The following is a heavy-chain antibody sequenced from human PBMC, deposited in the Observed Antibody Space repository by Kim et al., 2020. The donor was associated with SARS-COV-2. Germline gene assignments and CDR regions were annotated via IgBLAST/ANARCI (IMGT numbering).Heavy chain of an antibody. CDR1: GYTFTSYG. CDR2: ISAYNGNT. V-gene: IGHV1-18*01. CDR3: ARARSTFPIAVADPGPNWFDP. Sequence: ASVKVSCKASGYTFTSYGISWVRQAPGQGLEWMGWISAYNGNTNYAQKLQGRVTMTTDTSTSTAYMELRSLRSDDTAVYYCARARSTFPIAVADPGPNWFDPWGQGTLVTVSS. D-gene: IGHD6-19*01. J-gene: IGHJ5*02.